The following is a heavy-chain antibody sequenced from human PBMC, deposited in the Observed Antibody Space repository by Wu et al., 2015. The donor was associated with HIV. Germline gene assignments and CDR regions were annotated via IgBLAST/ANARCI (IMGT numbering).Heavy chain of an antibody. Sequence: QIQLVQSAPEVKKPGASVRVSCKTSGYIFTTYGVNWVRQAPGQGLEWMGWINPYNGKPMYAQKVQDRVTMTSDTSTTTVYMELRSLRSDDTAVYYCARDPSDFIAAGNCKFAYFDYWGQGTXGSPSPQ. CDR1: GYIFTTYG. D-gene: IGHD6-25*01. J-gene: IGHJ4*02. CDR2: INPYNGKP. V-gene: IGHV1-18*01. CDR3: ARDPSDFIAAGNCKFAYFDY.